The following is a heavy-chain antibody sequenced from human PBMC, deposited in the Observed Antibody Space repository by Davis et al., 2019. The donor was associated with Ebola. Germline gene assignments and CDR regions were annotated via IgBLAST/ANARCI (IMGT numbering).Heavy chain of an antibody. J-gene: IGHJ6*02. V-gene: IGHV3-23*01. D-gene: IGHD5-12*01. CDR1: GFTFSNYA. CDR3: AKVLQATNLLGTTYYYYALDV. CDR2: ITGSDGTT. Sequence: GESLKISCAASGFTFSNYAMTWVRQAPGKGLERVSSITGSDGTTYCADSVKGRFTISRDNSKNTLYLQMNSLRAEDTAVYYCAKVLQATNLLGTTYYYYALDVWGQGTTVTVS.